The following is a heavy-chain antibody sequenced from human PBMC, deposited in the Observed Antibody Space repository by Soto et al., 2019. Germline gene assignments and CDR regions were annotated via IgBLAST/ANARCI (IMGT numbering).Heavy chain of an antibody. V-gene: IGHV1-3*01. Sequence: ASVKVSCKASGYTFTSYAMHWVRQAPGQRLEWMGWINAGNGNTKYSQKFQGRVTITRDTSASTAYMELSSLRSEDTAVYYCARGYAGSRSYYNVHYYYYGMDVWGQGTTVTVSS. CDR3: ARGYAGSRSYYNVHYYYYGMDV. CDR1: GYTFTSYA. D-gene: IGHD3-10*01. CDR2: INAGNGNT. J-gene: IGHJ6*02.